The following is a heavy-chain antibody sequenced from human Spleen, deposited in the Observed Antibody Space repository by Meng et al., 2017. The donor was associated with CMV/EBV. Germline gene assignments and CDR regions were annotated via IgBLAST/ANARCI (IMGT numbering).Heavy chain of an antibody. D-gene: IGHD3-3*01. V-gene: IGHV4-59*01. CDR2: IYYSGST. Sequence: SETLSLTCTVSGVSISSFYWSWIRQPPGKGLEWIGYIYYSGSTNYNPSLKSRVTISVDTSKNQFSLKLSSVTAADTAVYYCARARGFLPPRDAFDIWGQGTMVTVSS. J-gene: IGHJ3*02. CDR1: GVSISSFY. CDR3: ARARGFLPPRDAFDI.